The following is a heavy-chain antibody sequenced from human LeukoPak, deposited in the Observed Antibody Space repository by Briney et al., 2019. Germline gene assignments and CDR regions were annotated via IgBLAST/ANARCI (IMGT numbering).Heavy chain of an antibody. D-gene: IGHD1-1*01. CDR1: GFSVSNNY. V-gene: IGHV3-49*03. J-gene: IGHJ4*02. CDR3: TRDRGAYNLYDY. Sequence: GGSLRLSCAASGFSVSNNYMSWIRQAPGKGLEWVGFIRSKAYGETADYAASVKGRFTISRDDSKAIAYLQMNSLKTEDTAVYHCTRDRGAYNLYDYWGQGTLVTVSS. CDR2: IRSKAYGETA.